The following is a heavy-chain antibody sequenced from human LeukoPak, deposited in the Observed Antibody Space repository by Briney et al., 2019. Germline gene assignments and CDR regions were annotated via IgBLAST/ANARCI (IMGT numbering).Heavy chain of an antibody. CDR3: AKDSGELRWYIHGVDY. V-gene: IGHV3-23*01. CDR2: ISGSGGST. Sequence: GGALRLSCAASGFTFSNYYMSWIRPAPGKGLEWVSAISGSGGSTYYADSVKERFTISRNNSKNTLYLQMNSLRAEDTAVDYCAKDSGELRWYIHGVDYWGQGTLVTVSS. J-gene: IGHJ4*02. CDR1: GFTFSNYY. D-gene: IGHD4-23*01.